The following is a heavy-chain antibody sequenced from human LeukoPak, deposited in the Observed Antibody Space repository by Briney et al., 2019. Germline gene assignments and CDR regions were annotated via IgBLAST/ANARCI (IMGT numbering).Heavy chain of an antibody. V-gene: IGHV3-30*18. CDR1: GFTFSSYG. J-gene: IGHJ3*02. Sequence: GGSLRLSCAASGFTFSSYGMHWVRQAPGKGLEWVAVISYDGSKKFYADSVKGRFTISRYNSKNTLYLQMNSLRAEDTAVYYCAKVKGEVIGAFDIWGQGTMVTVSS. CDR2: ISYDGSKK. D-gene: IGHD3-16*01. CDR3: AKVKGEVIGAFDI.